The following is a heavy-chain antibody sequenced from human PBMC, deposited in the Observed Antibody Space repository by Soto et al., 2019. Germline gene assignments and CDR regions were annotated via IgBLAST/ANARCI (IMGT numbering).Heavy chain of an antibody. V-gene: IGHV4-30-4*01. CDR2: LYHSGGT. CDR1: GGSISSGDYY. CDR3: ARERPDGARLDP. J-gene: IGHJ5*02. Sequence: QVQLQESGQGLVKPSQTLSLTCTVSGGSISSGDYYWSWIRQPPGKGLEWIGYLYHSGGTYYNPSLKLRGTIPVDTATNPFSLELSSVTAADTAVYYCARERPDGARLDPWGQGTLVTVSS. D-gene: IGHD6-6*01.